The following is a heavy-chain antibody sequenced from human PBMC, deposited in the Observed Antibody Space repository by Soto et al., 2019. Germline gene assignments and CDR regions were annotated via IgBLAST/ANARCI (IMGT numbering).Heavy chain of an antibody. V-gene: IGHV5-51*01. CDR2: IYPGDHET. D-gene: IGHD6-13*01. J-gene: IGHJ4*02. Sequence: GDSLKISCLCSGYTFSNFWIAWVRHLPGKGLEWMGIIYPGDHETRYSPSFHGKVTISADKSINTAYLQWSSLEASDSAFYYCSRSPRSSPYFDYWCQGDLVSVS. CDR3: SRSPRSSPYFDY. CDR1: GYTFSNFW.